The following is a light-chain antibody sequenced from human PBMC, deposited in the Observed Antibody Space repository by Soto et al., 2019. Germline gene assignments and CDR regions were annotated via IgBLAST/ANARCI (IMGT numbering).Light chain of an antibody. Sequence: DIQMTQSPSSLSASVGDRVTISCRASQTIRTYLNWYQQKPGKAPNLLIFDATSLHSGVPSRFSGSGSGTDFTLTISSLQPEDFATYYCQQNYSPPRTFGQGTRVDIK. J-gene: IGKJ1*01. CDR1: QTIRTY. CDR2: DAT. V-gene: IGKV1-39*01. CDR3: QQNYSPPRT.